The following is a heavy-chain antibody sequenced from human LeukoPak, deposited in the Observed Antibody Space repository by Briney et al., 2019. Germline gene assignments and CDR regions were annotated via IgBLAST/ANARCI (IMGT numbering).Heavy chain of an antibody. D-gene: IGHD2-2*01. V-gene: IGHV4-61*02. Sequence: SETLSLTCTVSGGSISSGSYYWSWIRQPAGKGLEWIGRIYTSGSTNYNPSLKSRVTISVGTSKNQFSLKLSSVTAADTAVYYCARDLRGAGYCSSTSCLDAFDIWGQGTMVTVSS. CDR3: ARDLRGAGYCSSTSCLDAFDI. CDR2: IYTSGST. J-gene: IGHJ3*02. CDR1: GGSISSGSYY.